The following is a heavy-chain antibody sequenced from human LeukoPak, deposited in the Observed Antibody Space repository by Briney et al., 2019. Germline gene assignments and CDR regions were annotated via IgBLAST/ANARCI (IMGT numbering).Heavy chain of an antibody. J-gene: IGHJ4*02. CDR3: ARNLGRHWNYPSYFDY. CDR2: IYYSGST. Sequence: KASETLSLTCAVSGGSISSSNWWSWVRQPPGKGLEWIGYIYYSGSTNYNPSLKSRVTISVDTSKNQFSLKLSSVTAADTAVYYCARNLGRHWNYPSYFDYWGQGTLVTVSS. CDR1: GGSISSSNW. D-gene: IGHD1-7*01. V-gene: IGHV4-4*02.